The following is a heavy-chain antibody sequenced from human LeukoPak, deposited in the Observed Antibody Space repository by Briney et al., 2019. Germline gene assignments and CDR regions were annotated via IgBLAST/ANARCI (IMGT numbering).Heavy chain of an antibody. CDR3: ARPYYYDSRIDP. CDR1: GGSISSGDYY. CDR2: MYYSGST. Sequence: SQTLSLTCTVSGGSISSGDYYWSWIRQPPGKGLEWIAYMYYSGSTYYNPSLKSRVTMSADTSKNQLSLKLSSVTAADTAVYYCARPYYYDSRIDPWGQGILSPSPQ. J-gene: IGHJ5*02. D-gene: IGHD3-22*01. V-gene: IGHV4-30-4*01.